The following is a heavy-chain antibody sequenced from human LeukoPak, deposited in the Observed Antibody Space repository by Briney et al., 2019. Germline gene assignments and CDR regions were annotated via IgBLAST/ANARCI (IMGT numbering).Heavy chain of an antibody. Sequence: PGGSLRLSCAASGFTFSSSWMSWVRQAPGKGLEWVANIKQDGSEKYYVDSVKGRFTISRDNAKSSLYLQMNSLRAEDTAVYYCARDLFDDWGQGTLVTVSS. CDR1: GFTFSSSW. J-gene: IGHJ4*02. CDR2: IKQDGSEK. V-gene: IGHV3-7*01. CDR3: ARDLFDD.